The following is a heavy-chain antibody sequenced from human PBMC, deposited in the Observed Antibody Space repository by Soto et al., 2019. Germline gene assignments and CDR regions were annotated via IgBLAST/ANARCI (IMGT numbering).Heavy chain of an antibody. CDR3: ATLPRKFIIVGATGIDY. V-gene: IGHV3-23*01. CDR1: GFTFSSYA. Sequence: AGGSLRLSCAASGFTFSSYAMSWVRQAPGKGLEWVSAISGSGGSTYYADSVKGRSTISRDNSKNTLYLQMNSLRAEDTAVYYCATLPRKFIIVGATGIDYWGQGTLVTVSS. D-gene: IGHD1-26*01. CDR2: ISGSGGST. J-gene: IGHJ4*02.